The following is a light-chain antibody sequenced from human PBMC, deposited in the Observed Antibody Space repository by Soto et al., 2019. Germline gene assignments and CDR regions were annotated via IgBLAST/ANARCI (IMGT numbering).Light chain of an antibody. CDR3: QQYNNYFWT. Sequence: DIQMTQSPSTLSASVGDGVTITCRASQSISTWLAWYQQKPERAPKLLIYKSSSLQSGVPSRFSGSGSGTEFTLTISSLQPDDFATYYCQQYNNYFWTFGQGTKVDIK. CDR1: QSISTW. J-gene: IGKJ1*01. CDR2: KSS. V-gene: IGKV1-5*03.